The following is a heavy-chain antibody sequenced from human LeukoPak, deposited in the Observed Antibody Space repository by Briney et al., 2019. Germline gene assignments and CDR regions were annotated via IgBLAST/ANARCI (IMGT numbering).Heavy chain of an antibody. CDR3: ARDVLTGYPNWFDR. J-gene: IGHJ5*02. Sequence: GGSLRLSCAASGFTFSSYWMSWVRQAPGKGLEWVANIKQDGSEKYYVDSVKGRFTISRDNAKTSLYLQMNSLRAEDTAVYYCARDVLTGYPNWFDRWGQGTLVTVSS. CDR1: GFTFSSYW. D-gene: IGHD3-9*01. CDR2: IKQDGSEK. V-gene: IGHV3-7*03.